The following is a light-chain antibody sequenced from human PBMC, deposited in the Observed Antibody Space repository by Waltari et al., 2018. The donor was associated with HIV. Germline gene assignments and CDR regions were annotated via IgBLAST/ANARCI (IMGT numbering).Light chain of an antibody. Sequence: EILMTQSPAIVSVSPGERVTLSCRASENISDKLVWYQQKPGQAPRLLIYGASTRATGIPARFSGSGSGTEFTLTISSLQPDDFATYFCQHYISHSASFTFGRGTKLEIK. CDR2: GAS. CDR1: ENISDK. V-gene: IGKV3-15*01. J-gene: IGKJ2*01. CDR3: QHYISHSASFT.